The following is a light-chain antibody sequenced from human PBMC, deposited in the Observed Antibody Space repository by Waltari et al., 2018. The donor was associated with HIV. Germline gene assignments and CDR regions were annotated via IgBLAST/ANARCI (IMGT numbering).Light chain of an antibody. V-gene: IGLV1-47*01. CDR1: SSNVGSKP. J-gene: IGLJ1*01. CDR3: FAWDDSLRGYV. Sequence: QSVLTQPPSASGTLGQSVTISCPGSSSNVGSKPVHWFQQVSGTAPKLLIYRDYQRRSGIPDRVSGSNCGASSSLTISGLRAEDEADYDVFAWDDSLRGYVFGTGTKVSVL. CDR2: RDY.